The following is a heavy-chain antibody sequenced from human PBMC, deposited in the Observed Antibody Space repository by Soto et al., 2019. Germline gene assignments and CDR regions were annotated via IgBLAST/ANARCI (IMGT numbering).Heavy chain of an antibody. CDR1: GYTLTELS. Sequence: ASVKVSCKVSGYTLTELSMHWVRQAPGKGIERMGGFDPEDGETIYAQKLQGRVTMTEDTSTDTAYMELSSLRSEDTAVYYCATRLRQNWFDPWGQGTLVTVSS. D-gene: IGHD3-10*01. CDR2: FDPEDGET. J-gene: IGHJ5*02. V-gene: IGHV1-24*01. CDR3: ATRLRQNWFDP.